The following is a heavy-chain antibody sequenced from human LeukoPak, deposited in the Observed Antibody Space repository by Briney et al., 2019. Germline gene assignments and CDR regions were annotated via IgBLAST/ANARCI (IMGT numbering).Heavy chain of an antibody. CDR1: GLTFSSYS. CDR3: ARDSSGYYPRGYFDY. D-gene: IGHD3-22*01. J-gene: IGHJ4*02. Sequence: GGSLRLSCAASGLTFSSYSMNWVRQAPGKGLEGVSYISSSSSTIYYADSVKGRFTISRDNAKNSLYLQMNSLRDEDTAVYYCARDSSGYYPRGYFDYWGQGILVTVSS. CDR2: ISSSSSTI. V-gene: IGHV3-48*02.